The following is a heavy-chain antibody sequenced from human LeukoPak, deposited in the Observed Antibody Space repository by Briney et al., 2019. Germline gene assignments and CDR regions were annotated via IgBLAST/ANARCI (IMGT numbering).Heavy chain of an antibody. D-gene: IGHD2-2*01. Sequence: ASVKVSCKASGGTFSSYTIIWVRQAPGQGLEWIGRIIPILGIANYAQKFQGRVTITADKSTSTAYMELSSLRSEDTAVYYCARGYCSSTSCYRDAFDIWGQGTMVTVSS. CDR3: ARGYCSSTSCYRDAFDI. CDR1: GGTFSSYT. J-gene: IGHJ3*02. CDR2: IIPILGIA. V-gene: IGHV1-69*02.